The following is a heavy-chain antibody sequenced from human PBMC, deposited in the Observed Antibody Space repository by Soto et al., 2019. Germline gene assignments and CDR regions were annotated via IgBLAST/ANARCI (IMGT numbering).Heavy chain of an antibody. Sequence: PGGSLRLSCAASGFTFSSYEMNWVRQGTGKGLEWVSYISSSGSTIYYADSVKGRFTLSRDNAKNSLYLQMNSLRDEDTAVYYCPREGYCSSASCVEYWGQGTLVTVSS. V-gene: IGHV3-48*03. CDR3: PREGYCSSASCVEY. CDR1: GFTFSSYE. CDR2: ISSSGSTI. J-gene: IGHJ4*02. D-gene: IGHD2-2*01.